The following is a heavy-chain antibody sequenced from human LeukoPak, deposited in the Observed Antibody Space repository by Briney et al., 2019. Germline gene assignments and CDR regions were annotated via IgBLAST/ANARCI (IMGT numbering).Heavy chain of an antibody. CDR3: AREGPRGNSQFDY. D-gene: IGHD2/OR15-2a*01. V-gene: IGHV3-23*01. CDR2: INANGGRK. CDR1: GFIFGNYA. Sequence: GGSLRLSCGASGFIFGNYAMSWVRQAPGKGLEWVTGINANGGRKYYADSVKGRFTISRDNSKNTLYLQMNSLRAEDTAVYYCAREGPRGNSQFDYRGQGTLVTVSS. J-gene: IGHJ4*02.